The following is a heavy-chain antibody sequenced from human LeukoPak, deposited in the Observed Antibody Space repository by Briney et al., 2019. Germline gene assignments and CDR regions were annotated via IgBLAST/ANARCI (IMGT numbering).Heavy chain of an antibody. CDR2: ISGSGGST. CDR3: AKDHGYYYDSSGYYGLFDY. Sequence: PGGSLRLSCAASGFTFSSYAMSWVRQAPGKGLEWVSAISGSGGSTYYADSVKGRFTISRDNSKNTLYLQMNNLRAEDTAVYYRAKDHGYYYDSSGYYGLFDYWGQGTLVTVSS. CDR1: GFTFSSYA. D-gene: IGHD3-22*01. J-gene: IGHJ4*02. V-gene: IGHV3-23*01.